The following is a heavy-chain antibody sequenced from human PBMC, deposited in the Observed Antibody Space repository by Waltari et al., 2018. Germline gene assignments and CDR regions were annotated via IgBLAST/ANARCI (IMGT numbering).Heavy chain of an antibody. V-gene: IGHV3-23*01. Sequence: EVQLLESGGGLVQPGGSPRLSCAASGFTFSGYAMSWVRQAPGKGLEWVSSISGSGGSTYYADSVKGRFTISRDNSKNTLYLQMNSLRAEDTAVYYCAKWGGSYWLSPPLSDSWGQGTLVTVSS. CDR3: AKWGGSYWLSPPLSDS. D-gene: IGHD1-26*01. CDR2: ISGSGGST. J-gene: IGHJ5*01. CDR1: GFTFSGYA.